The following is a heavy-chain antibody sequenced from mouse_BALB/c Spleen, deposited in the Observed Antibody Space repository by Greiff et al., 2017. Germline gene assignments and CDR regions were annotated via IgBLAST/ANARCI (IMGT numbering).Heavy chain of an antibody. Sequence: EVQLQQSGPELVKPGASVKMSCKASGYTFTSYVMHWVKQKPGQGLEWIGYINPYNDGTKYNEKFKGKATLTSDKSSSTAYMELSSLTSEDSAVYYCARGVYYGNYEGFAYWGQGTLVTVSA. D-gene: IGHD2-1*01. CDR1: GYTFTSYV. J-gene: IGHJ3*01. CDR3: ARGVYYGNYEGFAY. V-gene: IGHV1-14*01. CDR2: INPYNDGT.